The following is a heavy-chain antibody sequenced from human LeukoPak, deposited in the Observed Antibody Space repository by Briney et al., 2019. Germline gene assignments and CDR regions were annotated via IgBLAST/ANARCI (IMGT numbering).Heavy chain of an antibody. CDR1: GFTFSSHS. D-gene: IGHD6-6*01. Sequence: GGSLRLSCAASGFTFSSHSMNWVRQAPGKGLEWVSSIGGGGSNTYYADSLKGRFTISRDNAKNSLYLQMNSLRAEDTAVYYCAKSIAARHTTFFDYWGQGTLITVSS. V-gene: IGHV3-21*01. CDR2: IGGGGSNT. CDR3: AKSIAARHTTFFDY. J-gene: IGHJ4*02.